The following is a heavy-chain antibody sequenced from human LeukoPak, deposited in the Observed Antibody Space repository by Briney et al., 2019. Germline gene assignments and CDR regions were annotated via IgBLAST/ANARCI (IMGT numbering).Heavy chain of an antibody. D-gene: IGHD2-15*01. V-gene: IGHV4-34*01. CDR3: ARGPRRYCSGGSCYSPFDY. Sequence: SGTLPLTCAVYGGSFSGYYWSWIRQPPGKGLDWIGEINHSGSTNYNPSLTSRVTISVDTSKNQFSLKLSSVTAADTAVYYCARGPRRYCSGGSCYSPFDYWGQGTLVTVSS. J-gene: IGHJ4*02. CDR2: INHSGST. CDR1: GGSFSGYY.